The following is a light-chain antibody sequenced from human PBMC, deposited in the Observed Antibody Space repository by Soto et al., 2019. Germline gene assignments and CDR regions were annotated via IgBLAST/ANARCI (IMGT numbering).Light chain of an antibody. CDR1: QSISSN. CDR3: QQYHDWPPLT. J-gene: IGKJ4*01. CDR2: DAT. Sequence: DIVMTQSPATLSESPGERVTLSCRASQSISSNLAWYQQKPGQPPRLLIYDATSSATGIPSRFSGSGSGTDFSLTIISLQSEDFAVYFCQQYHDWPPLTFGGGTKVEIK. V-gene: IGKV3D-15*01.